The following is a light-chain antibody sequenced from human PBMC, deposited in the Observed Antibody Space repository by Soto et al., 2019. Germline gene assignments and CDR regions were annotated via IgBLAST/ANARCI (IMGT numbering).Light chain of an antibody. CDR2: DVT. V-gene: IGLV2-11*01. Sequence: QSVLTQPRSVSGSPGQSVTISCTGTSSDVGGYNFVSWYQQHPGKAPKLMIYDVTRRPSGVPDRFSGSKSVNTASLTISGLQADDEADYYCCSYAGSYTLYVFGTGTKVTGL. J-gene: IGLJ1*01. CDR3: CSYAGSYTLYV. CDR1: SSDVGGYNF.